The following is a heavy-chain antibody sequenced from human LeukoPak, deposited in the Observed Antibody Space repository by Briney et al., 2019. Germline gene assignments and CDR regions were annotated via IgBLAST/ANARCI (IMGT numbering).Heavy chain of an antibody. Sequence: PGGSLRLSCAASGFTFRRYDMSWVRQAPGKGLEWVSAISGNGDSTYYVDSVKGRFTISRDNSKNTLYLQMSSLRAEDTAVYYCALYCSGGSCYSMGGAFDIWGQGTVVTVSS. CDR2: ISGNGDST. D-gene: IGHD2-15*01. CDR1: GFTFRRYD. J-gene: IGHJ3*02. V-gene: IGHV3-23*01. CDR3: ALYCSGGSCYSMGGAFDI.